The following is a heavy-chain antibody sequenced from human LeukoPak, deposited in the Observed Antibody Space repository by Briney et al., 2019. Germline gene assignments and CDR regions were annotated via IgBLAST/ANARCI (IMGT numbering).Heavy chain of an antibody. CDR3: ARGVREHLAYNWFDP. J-gene: IGHJ5*02. V-gene: IGHV4-39*07. CDR1: GGSFTSSNYY. D-gene: IGHD1-26*01. Sequence: SETLSLTCTVSGGSFTSSNYYWVWIRQSPGKGLEWIGSFYSSEATYYNPSLKSRVTISIDTSNSQFSLTQSSVTAADTAVYYCARGVREHLAYNWFDPWGQGTLVTVSS. CDR2: FYSSEAT.